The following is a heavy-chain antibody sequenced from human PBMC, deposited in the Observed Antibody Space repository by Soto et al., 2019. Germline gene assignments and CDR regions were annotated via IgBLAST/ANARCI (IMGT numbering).Heavy chain of an antibody. CDR3: VRDPSFDY. Sequence: GGSLRHFCSAAGFNLGSYDIPWVRQSPGKGLEYISAISSNGGITYYASSVKGRFTISRDNSKNTLYLQMGSLRAEDMAVYYCVRDPSFDYWGQGTLVTVSS. CDR2: ISSNGGIT. J-gene: IGHJ4*02. CDR1: GFNLGSYD. V-gene: IGHV3-64*01.